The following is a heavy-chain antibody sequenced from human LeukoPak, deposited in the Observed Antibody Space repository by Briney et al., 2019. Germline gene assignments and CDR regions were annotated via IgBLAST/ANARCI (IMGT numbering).Heavy chain of an antibody. CDR2: IYYSGST. J-gene: IGHJ4*02. D-gene: IGHD5-18*01. Sequence: SETLSLTCTVSGGSISSGGFYWSWIRQHPGKGLEWIGYIYYSGSTYYNPSLKSRVTISVDTSKYQFSLKLSSVTAADTAVYYCARETDTAMVDYWGQGTLVTVSS. CDR1: GGSISSGGFY. V-gene: IGHV4-31*03. CDR3: ARETDTAMVDY.